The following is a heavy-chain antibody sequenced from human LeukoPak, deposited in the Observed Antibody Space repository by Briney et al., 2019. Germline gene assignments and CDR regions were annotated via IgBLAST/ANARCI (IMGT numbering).Heavy chain of an antibody. J-gene: IGHJ6*02. CDR3: ARDRPVGNYYYYGMDV. CDR1: GGSISSGGYY. CDR2: IYYSGST. V-gene: IGHV4-31*03. Sequence: SSETLSLTCTVSGGSISSGGYYWSWIRQHPGKGLEWIGYIYYSGSTYYNPSLKSRVTISVDTSKNQFSLKLSSVTAADTAVYYCARDRPVGNYYYYGMDVWGQGTTVTVSS.